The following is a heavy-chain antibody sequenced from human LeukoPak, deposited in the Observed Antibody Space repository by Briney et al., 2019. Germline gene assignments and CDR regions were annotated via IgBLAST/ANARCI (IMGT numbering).Heavy chain of an antibody. D-gene: IGHD6-13*01. J-gene: IGHJ4*02. V-gene: IGHV1-69*05. CDR1: GGTFSSYA. CDR2: IIPIFGTA. Sequence: ASVKVSCKASGGTFSSYAISWVRQAPGQGLEWMGGIIPIFGTANYAQKFQGRVTITRDTSASTAYVELSSLRSEDTAVYYCARGGSWAAPYDYWGQGTLVTVSS. CDR3: ARGGSWAAPYDY.